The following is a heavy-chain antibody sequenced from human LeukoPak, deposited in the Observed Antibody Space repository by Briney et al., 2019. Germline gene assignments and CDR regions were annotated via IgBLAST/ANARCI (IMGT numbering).Heavy chain of an antibody. CDR1: RFTFSSYA. CDR2: IYSGGST. Sequence: HPGGSLRLSCAASRFTFSSYAMSWVRQAPGKGLEWVSVIYSGGSTYYTDSVKGRFTISRDNSKNTLYLQMNSLRAEDTAVYYCARGPQGKSGSPPYYFDYWGQGNLVTVSS. CDR3: ARGPQGKSGSPPYYFDY. J-gene: IGHJ4*02. V-gene: IGHV3-66*01. D-gene: IGHD1-26*01.